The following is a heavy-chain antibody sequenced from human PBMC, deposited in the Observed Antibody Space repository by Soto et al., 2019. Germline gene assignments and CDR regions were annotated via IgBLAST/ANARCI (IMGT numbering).Heavy chain of an antibody. J-gene: IGHJ3*02. V-gene: IGHV4-30-2*01. Sequence: QLQLQESGSGLVKPSQTLSLTCAVSGDSISSGGYSWSWIRQPPGKGLEWMGYIYHSGGLYYNPSLKCRVSISVDRAKYQFSLKLSSVTAADTARYYCARVPYYGNRHGDGAFDIWGQGTMVAVSS. D-gene: IGHD3-10*01. CDR3: ARVPYYGNRHGDGAFDI. CDR1: GDSISSGGYS. CDR2: IYHSGGL.